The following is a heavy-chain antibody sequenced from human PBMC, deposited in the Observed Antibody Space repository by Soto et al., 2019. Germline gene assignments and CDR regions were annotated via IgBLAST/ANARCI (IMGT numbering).Heavy chain of an antibody. CDR1: GASVSSGSYY. Sequence: QVHLQESGPGLVKPSETLSLSCTVSGASVSSGSYYWSWIRQPPGKGLEWIGYIYYSGSTTYNPSLNSRXXTXVXTSKNLFSLKLSSVTAADTAMYYCAREFLGSYGMDVCGQGTTVTVSS. D-gene: IGHD7-27*01. CDR3: AREFLGSYGMDV. CDR2: IYYSGST. V-gene: IGHV4-61*01. J-gene: IGHJ6*02.